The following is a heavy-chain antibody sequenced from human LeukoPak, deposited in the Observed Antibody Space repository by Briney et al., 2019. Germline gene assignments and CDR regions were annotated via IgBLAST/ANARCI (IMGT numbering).Heavy chain of an antibody. J-gene: IGHJ4*02. CDR2: IRHDGSNK. CDR3: AKDGLAYCGRDCYCDY. D-gene: IGHD2-21*02. Sequence: GVSVRLSCAASGFTFSSYGMHWVRQAPGKGLEWVALIRHDGSNKYYADSVKGRFTISRDNSKSTLYLQMNSLRAEDTAVYYCAKDGLAYCGRDCYCDYWGQGTLVTVSS. V-gene: IGHV3-30*02. CDR1: GFTFSSYG.